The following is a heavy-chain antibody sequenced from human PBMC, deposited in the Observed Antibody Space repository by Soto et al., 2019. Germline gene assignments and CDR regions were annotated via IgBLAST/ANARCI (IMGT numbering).Heavy chain of an antibody. CDR1: GGTFSSYA. V-gene: IGHV1-69*05. CDR2: IIPIFGTA. J-gene: IGHJ4*02. D-gene: IGHD2-2*01. CDR3: ASPGPAAALDY. Sequence: EASVKVSCKASGGTFSSYAISWVRQAPGQGLEWMGGIIPIFGTANYAQKLQGRVTMTTDTSTSTAYMELRSLRSDDTAVYYCASPGPAAALDYWGQGTLVTVSS.